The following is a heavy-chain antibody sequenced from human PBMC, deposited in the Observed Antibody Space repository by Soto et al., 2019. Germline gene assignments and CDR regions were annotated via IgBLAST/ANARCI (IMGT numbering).Heavy chain of an antibody. CDR1: GXSVTTYC. CDR2: INSDGTST. J-gene: IGHJ6*02. Sequence: GSLRLSCAASGXSVTTYCMHWVRQAPGKGLVWVSRINSDGTSTSYADSVKGRFTISRDNAENTLYLQMNSLRAEDTAVYYCARDQSYGAYFYYGMDVWGQGTTVTVS. CDR3: ARDQSYGAYFYYGMDV. V-gene: IGHV3-74*01. D-gene: IGHD3-10*01.